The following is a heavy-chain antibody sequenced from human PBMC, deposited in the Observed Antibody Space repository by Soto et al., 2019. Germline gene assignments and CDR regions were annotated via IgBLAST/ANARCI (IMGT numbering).Heavy chain of an antibody. CDR1: GYTFTTYY. D-gene: IGHD6-19*01. Sequence: ASVKVSCKASGYTFTTYYMHWVRQAPGQGVEWMGIIIPIGGTANYAQKFQGRVTITPDKSTSTAYMELSSLRSEDTAVYYCARDQAVAGTPGYYFDYWGQGTLVTVSS. CDR2: IIPIGGTA. J-gene: IGHJ4*02. CDR3: ARDQAVAGTPGYYFDY. V-gene: IGHV1-46*01.